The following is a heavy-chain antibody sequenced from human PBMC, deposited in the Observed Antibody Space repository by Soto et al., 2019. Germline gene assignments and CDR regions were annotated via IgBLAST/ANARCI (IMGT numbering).Heavy chain of an antibody. J-gene: IGHJ6*02. CDR1: GFTFSSYE. CDR3: ARDRGDFWSGYYYGMDV. V-gene: IGHV3-48*03. D-gene: IGHD3-3*01. Sequence: PWWCLGLSFASSGFTFSSYEMNWVRQAPGKGLEWVSYISTSGSTIYYADSVKGRSTSSRDNAKDSLYLQMNSLRAEDTAVYYCARDRGDFWSGYYYGMDVWGQGPRSPSP. CDR2: ISTSGSTI.